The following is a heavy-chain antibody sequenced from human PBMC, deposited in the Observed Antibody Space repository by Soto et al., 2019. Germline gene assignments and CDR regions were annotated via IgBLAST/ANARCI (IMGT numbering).Heavy chain of an antibody. V-gene: IGHV3-33*01. CDR3: AREFASGSPNYDY. J-gene: IGHJ4*02. D-gene: IGHD3-10*01. CDR2: IWYDGSNK. CDR1: GFTFSSCG. Sequence: GGSLRLSCAASGFTFSSCGMHWVRQAPGKGLEWVAVIWYDGSNKYYADSVKGRFTISRDNSKNTLYLQMNSLRAEDTAVYYCAREFASGSPNYDYWGLGTLVTVSS.